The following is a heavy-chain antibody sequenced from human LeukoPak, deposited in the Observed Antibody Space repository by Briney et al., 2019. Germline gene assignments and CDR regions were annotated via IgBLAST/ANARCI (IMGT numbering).Heavy chain of an antibody. D-gene: IGHD6-19*01. Sequence: GGSLRLFCAASGFIFTSYWMSWVRQAPGKGLEWVANIKQDGSEKYYVDSVKGRFTISRDNAKNSLYLQMNSLRADDTAVYYCAIVSSSGWDYYYCYYMADWAKGTMVTVSS. J-gene: IGHJ6*03. CDR3: AIVSSSGWDYYYCYYMAD. V-gene: IGHV3-7*01. CDR1: GFIFTSYW. CDR2: IKQDGSEK.